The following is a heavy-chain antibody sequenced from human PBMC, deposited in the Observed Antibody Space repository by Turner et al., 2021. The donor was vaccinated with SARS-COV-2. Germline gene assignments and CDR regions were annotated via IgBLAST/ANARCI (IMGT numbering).Heavy chain of an antibody. CDR2: ISSSASII. D-gene: IGHD6-13*01. CDR3: ARVYSSSSGKGVDY. Sequence: EVQLVESGGGLVQPGGSLRLSCAAYGFSFTTYEMNWVRQAPGKGLEWVSYISSSASIIYYADSVKGRFTISRDNAKNSLYLQMNSLRAEDTALYYCARVYSSSSGKGVDYWGQGTLVTVSS. V-gene: IGHV3-48*03. J-gene: IGHJ4*02. CDR1: GFSFTTYE.